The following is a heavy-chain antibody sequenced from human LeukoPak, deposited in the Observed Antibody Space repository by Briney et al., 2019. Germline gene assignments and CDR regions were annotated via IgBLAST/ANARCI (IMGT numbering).Heavy chain of an antibody. J-gene: IGHJ3*02. V-gene: IGHV4-39*07. D-gene: IGHD1-26*01. CDR3: ARDRGGSYPI. CDR1: GGSISSSSYY. CDR2: IYHSGST. Sequence: TSETLSLTCTVSGGSISSSSYYWGWIRQPPGKGLEWIGSIYHSGSTYYNPSLKSRVTISVDRSKNQFSLKLSSVTAADTAVYYCARDRGGSYPIWGQGTMVTVSS.